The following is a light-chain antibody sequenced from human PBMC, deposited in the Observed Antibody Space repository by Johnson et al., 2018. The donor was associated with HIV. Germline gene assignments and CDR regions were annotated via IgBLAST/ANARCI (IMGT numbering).Light chain of an antibody. J-gene: IGLJ1*01. Sequence: QSVLTQPPSVSAAPGQKVTISCSGSSSNIGNNYVSWYQQLPGTAPKLLIYETNKRPSGIPDRFSGSKSGTSATLGITGLQTGDEADYYCGTWDSCLSAYVLGTGTKVIVL. CDR3: GTWDSCLSAYV. CDR1: SSNIGNNY. V-gene: IGLV1-51*02. CDR2: ETN.